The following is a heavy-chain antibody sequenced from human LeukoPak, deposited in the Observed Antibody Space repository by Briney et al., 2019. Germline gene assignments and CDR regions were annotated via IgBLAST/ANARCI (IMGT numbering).Heavy chain of an antibody. V-gene: IGHV1-8*01. CDR2: MNPNSGNT. CDR3: ARGEEFGEFFVY. Sequence: ASVKVSCKASGYTFTSYDINWVRQATGQGLEWMGWMNPNSGNTGYAQKFQGRVTMTRNTSISTAYMELSSLRSEDTAVYYCARGEEFGEFFVYWGQGTLVTVSS. D-gene: IGHD3-10*01. J-gene: IGHJ4*02. CDR1: GYTFTSYD.